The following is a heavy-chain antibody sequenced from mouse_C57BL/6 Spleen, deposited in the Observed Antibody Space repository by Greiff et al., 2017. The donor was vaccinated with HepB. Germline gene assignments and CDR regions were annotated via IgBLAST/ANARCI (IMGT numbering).Heavy chain of an antibody. CDR2: IYPGSGST. J-gene: IGHJ2*01. V-gene: IGHV1-55*01. CDR3: ARGRIYDGYYRGYYFDY. Sequence: QVQLKQPGAELVKPGASVKMSCKASGYTFTSYWITWVKQRPGQGLEWIGDIYPGSGSTNYNEKFKSKATLTVDTSSSTAYMQLSSLTSEDSAVYYCARGRIYDGYYRGYYFDYWGQGTTLTVSS. D-gene: IGHD2-3*01. CDR1: GYTFTSYW.